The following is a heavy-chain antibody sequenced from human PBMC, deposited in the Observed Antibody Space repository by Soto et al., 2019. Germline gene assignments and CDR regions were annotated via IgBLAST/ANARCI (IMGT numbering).Heavy chain of an antibody. J-gene: IGHJ6*02. V-gene: IGHV1-2*02. Sequence: GASVKVSCKASGYTFTGYYMHWVRQAPGQGLEWMGWINPNSGGTNYAQKFQGRVTMTRDTSISTAYMELSRLRSDDTAVYYCARDRELAYYDFWSAYYGMDVWVQGTTV. CDR1: GYTFTGYY. CDR2: INPNSGGT. D-gene: IGHD3-3*01. CDR3: ARDRELAYYDFWSAYYGMDV.